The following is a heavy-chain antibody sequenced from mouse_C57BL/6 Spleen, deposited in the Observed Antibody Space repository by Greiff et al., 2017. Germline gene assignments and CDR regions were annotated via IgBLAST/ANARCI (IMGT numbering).Heavy chain of an antibody. Sequence: QVQLQQPGAELVMPGASVKLSCKASGYTFTSYWMHWVKQRPGQGLEWIGEIDPSDSYTNYNQKFKGKSTLTVDKSSSTAYMQLSSLTSADSAVYYCARKGLRPLDYWGQGTSVTVSS. CDR1: GYTFTSYW. D-gene: IGHD2-12*01. CDR2: IDPSDSYT. CDR3: ARKGLRPLDY. J-gene: IGHJ4*01. V-gene: IGHV1-69*01.